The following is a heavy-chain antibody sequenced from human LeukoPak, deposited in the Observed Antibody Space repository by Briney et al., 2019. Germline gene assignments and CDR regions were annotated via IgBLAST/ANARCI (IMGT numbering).Heavy chain of an antibody. CDR3: ATPHELYGDLDY. Sequence: ASVRVSCKASGYTFTSYGISWVRQAPGQGLEWMGWISAYNGNTKYAQKFQGRVTMTTDTSTSTAYMELRSLRSDDTAVYYCATPHELYGDLDYWGQGTLVTVSS. J-gene: IGHJ4*02. D-gene: IGHD4-17*01. V-gene: IGHV1-18*01. CDR2: ISAYNGNT. CDR1: GYTFTSYG.